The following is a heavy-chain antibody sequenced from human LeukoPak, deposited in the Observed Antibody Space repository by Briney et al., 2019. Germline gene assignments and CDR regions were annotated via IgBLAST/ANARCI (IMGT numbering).Heavy chain of an antibody. J-gene: IGHJ6*02. V-gene: IGHV1-69*13. CDR2: IIPIFGTA. D-gene: IGHD6-6*01. CDR1: GGTFSSYA. Sequence: SVKVSCKASGGTFSSYAISWVRQAPGQGLEWMGGIIPIFGTANYAQKFQGRVTITADESTSTAYMELSSLRSEDTAVYYCARDEELEYSSSYGMDVWGQGTTVTVSS. CDR3: ARDEELEYSSSYGMDV.